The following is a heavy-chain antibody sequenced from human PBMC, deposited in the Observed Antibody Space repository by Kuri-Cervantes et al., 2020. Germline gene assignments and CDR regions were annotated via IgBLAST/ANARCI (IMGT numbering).Heavy chain of an antibody. V-gene: IGHV4-59*12. J-gene: IGHJ6*02. CDR3: ARDRQRYGYYYGMDV. Sequence: SETLSLTCTVSGGSISSYYWSWIRQPPGKGLEWIGYIYYSGSTNYNPSLKSRVTISVDTSKNQFSLKLSSVTAADTAVYYCARDRQRYGYYYGMDVWGQGTTVTVSS. D-gene: IGHD4-17*01. CDR2: IYYSGST. CDR1: GGSISSYY.